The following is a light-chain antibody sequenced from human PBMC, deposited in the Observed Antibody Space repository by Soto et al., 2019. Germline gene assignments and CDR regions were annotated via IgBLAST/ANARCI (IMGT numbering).Light chain of an antibody. CDR2: EVN. J-gene: IGLJ1*01. V-gene: IGLV2-14*01. CDR3: SSYTTSNTYV. Sequence: QSVLTQPASVSGSPRQSITFSCTGTSSDIGVYNYVSWYQQHPGKAPKLMIYEVNNRPSGVSNRFSGSKSGNTASLTISGLQAEDEADYYCSSYTTSNTYVFGTGTRSPS. CDR1: SSDIGVYNY.